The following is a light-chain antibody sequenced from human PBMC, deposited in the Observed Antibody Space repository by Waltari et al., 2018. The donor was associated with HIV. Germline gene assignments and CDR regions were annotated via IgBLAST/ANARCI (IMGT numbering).Light chain of an antibody. J-gene: IGLJ2*01. CDR3: AAWDDSLL. CDR2: RNN. CDR1: SSNIGSKY. V-gene: IGLV1-47*01. Sequence: QSVLTQPPSASGTPGQRVTISCSGSSSNIGSKYVYWYQQLPGTAPKLLIYRNNQRPSGVPDRFSGSTSGTSASLAISGVRSEDEADYYCAAWDDSLLFGGGTKLTVL.